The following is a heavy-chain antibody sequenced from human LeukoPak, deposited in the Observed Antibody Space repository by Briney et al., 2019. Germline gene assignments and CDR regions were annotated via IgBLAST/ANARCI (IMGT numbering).Heavy chain of an antibody. Sequence: SVRVSCKASDYIFTVYNITWVRQAPGQGLEWMGRIIPILGIANYAQKFQGRVTITADKSTSTAYMELSSLRSEDTAVYYCARDHFQGDGYNFDYWGQGTLVTVSS. D-gene: IGHD5-24*01. CDR1: DYIFTVYN. CDR2: IIPILGIA. J-gene: IGHJ4*02. CDR3: ARDHFQGDGYNFDY. V-gene: IGHV1-69*04.